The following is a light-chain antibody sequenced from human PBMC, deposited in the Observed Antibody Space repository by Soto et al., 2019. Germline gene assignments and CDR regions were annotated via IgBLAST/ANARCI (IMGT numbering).Light chain of an antibody. CDR1: QSVSSNH. V-gene: IGKV3-20*01. CDR3: QQYGGSTYT. J-gene: IGKJ2*01. Sequence: EIVLTQSPGSLSLSPRERATLSCRASQSVSSNHLAWYQQKPGQAPRLLIYGASRRAAGISDRFSGSGSGTDFTLTISRLEPEDFAVYYCQQYGGSTYTFGQGTKVEIK. CDR2: GAS.